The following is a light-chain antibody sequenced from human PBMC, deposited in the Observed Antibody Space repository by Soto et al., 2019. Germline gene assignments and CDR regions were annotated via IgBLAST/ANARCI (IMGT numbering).Light chain of an antibody. CDR3: TSYTSSTTWV. CDR2: EVS. Sequence: QSVLTQPASVSGSPGQSITVSCTGTSSDIGASNYVSWYQQHPGKAPKLIISEVSNRPSGFSNRFSGSKSGSTASLTISGLQAEDEADYYCTSYTSSTTWVFGGGTKVTVL. CDR1: SSDIGASNY. J-gene: IGLJ3*02. V-gene: IGLV2-14*01.